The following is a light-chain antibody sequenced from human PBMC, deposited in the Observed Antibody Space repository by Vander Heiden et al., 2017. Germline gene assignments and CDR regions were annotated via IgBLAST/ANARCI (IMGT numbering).Light chain of an antibody. J-gene: IGKJ2*01. CDR3: QQDNNWPPYT. CDR2: GAS. V-gene: IGKV3-15*01. CDR1: QSVSSN. Sequence: EIVMTPSPATLSVSPGERATLSCRASQSVSSNLAWYQQKPGQAPRLLIYGASTRATGIPARFSGSGSGTEFTLTISSLQSEDFAVYYCQQDNNWPPYTFGQGTKLEIK.